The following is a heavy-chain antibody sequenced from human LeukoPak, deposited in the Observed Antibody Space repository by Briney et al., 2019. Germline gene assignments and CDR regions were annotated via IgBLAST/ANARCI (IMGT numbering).Heavy chain of an antibody. CDR1: GYTFTTYG. D-gene: IGHD3-10*01. Sequence: ASVKVSCKPSGYTFTTYGLSWVRQAPGQGHEWMGWINPDNGNTNYAQKFRGRVTMTTDASTSTVYMELRSLRSDDTAVYYRARDFGTGSYLEYWGQGTPITVSS. V-gene: IGHV1-18*01. J-gene: IGHJ4*02. CDR3: ARDFGTGSYLEY. CDR2: INPDNGNT.